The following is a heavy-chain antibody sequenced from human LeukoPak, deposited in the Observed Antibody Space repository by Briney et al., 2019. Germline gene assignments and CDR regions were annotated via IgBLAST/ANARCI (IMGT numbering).Heavy chain of an antibody. CDR2: ISWDGGST. V-gene: IGHV3-43*01. CDR1: GFTFDDYT. Sequence: GGSLRLSCAASGFTFDDYTMHWVRQAPGKGLEWVSLISWDGGSTYYADSVKGRFTISRDNSKNTLYLQMNSLRAEDTAVYYCAKDLSVVWGQGTLVTVSS. CDR3: AKDLSVV. J-gene: IGHJ4*02. D-gene: IGHD2-15*01.